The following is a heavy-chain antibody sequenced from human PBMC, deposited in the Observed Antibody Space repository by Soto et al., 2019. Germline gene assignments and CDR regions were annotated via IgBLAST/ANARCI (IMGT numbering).Heavy chain of an antibody. CDR3: ARGSGSYYQYYYGMDV. J-gene: IGHJ6*02. D-gene: IGHD3-10*01. Sequence: GGSLRLSCAASGFTFSSYWMSWVRQAPGKGLEWVANIKQDGSEKYYVDSVKGRFTISRDNAKNSLYLQMNSLRAEDTAVYYCARGSGSYYQYYYGMDVWGQGTTVTVSS. CDR2: IKQDGSEK. CDR1: GFTFSSYW. V-gene: IGHV3-7*05.